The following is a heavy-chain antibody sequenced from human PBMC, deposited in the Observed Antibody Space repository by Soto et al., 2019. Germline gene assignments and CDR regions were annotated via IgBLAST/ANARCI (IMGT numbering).Heavy chain of an antibody. CDR2: INAGNGNT. J-gene: IGHJ5*02. V-gene: IGHV1-3*01. CDR1: GYTFTSYA. D-gene: IGHD6-19*01. CDR3: AREFMFLPKYSSGWYGGSNWFDP. Sequence: QVQLVQSGAEVKKPGASVKVSCKASGYTFTSYAMHWVRQAPGQRLEWMGWINAGNGNTKYSQKFQGRVTITRDTSASTAYMELSSLRSEDTPVYYCAREFMFLPKYSSGWYGGSNWFDPWGQGTLVTVSS.